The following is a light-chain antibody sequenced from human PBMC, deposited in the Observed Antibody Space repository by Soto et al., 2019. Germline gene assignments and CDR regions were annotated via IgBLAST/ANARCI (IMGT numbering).Light chain of an antibody. Sequence: QSALTQPASVSGSLGQSITISCTGTSSDVGGYNYVSWYQQHPGKVPKLMIYEVNNRPSGVSNRFSGFKSANTASLTISGLQPDDEADYYCSSFTSTSTQVFGGGTKLTVL. J-gene: IGLJ3*02. V-gene: IGLV2-14*01. CDR2: EVN. CDR3: SSFTSTSTQV. CDR1: SSDVGGYNY.